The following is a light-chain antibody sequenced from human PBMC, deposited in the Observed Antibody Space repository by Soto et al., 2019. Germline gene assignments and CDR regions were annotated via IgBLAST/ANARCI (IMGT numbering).Light chain of an antibody. V-gene: IGKV3-11*01. CDR1: QRISGY. CDR3: QQRSNLPWT. J-gene: IGKJ1*01. Sequence: DIVLTQSPATLSLSPGQRATLSCRASQRISGYLARYQQKPGQAPRLLIYDASNRPTGIPVRFSGSGSGTDYTVTVSSLEPEDFAVYYCQQRSNLPWTFGQGTKV. CDR2: DAS.